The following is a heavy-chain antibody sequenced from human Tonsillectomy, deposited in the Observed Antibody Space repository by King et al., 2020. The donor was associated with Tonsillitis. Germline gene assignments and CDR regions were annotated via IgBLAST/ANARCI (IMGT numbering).Heavy chain of an antibody. D-gene: IGHD2-15*01. CDR2: IYYGGST. Sequence: VQLQESGPGLVKPSETLSLTCTVSGGSITSYYWSWIRQPPGTALEWIGYIYYGGSTNYHPSLKSRVTISVDTSKNQLSLKLSSLTAADTAVYYCARDGLAAGGGLSYFDLWGRGALVTVSS. CDR3: ARDGLAAGGGLSYFDL. CDR1: GGSITSYY. J-gene: IGHJ2*01. V-gene: IGHV4-59*01.